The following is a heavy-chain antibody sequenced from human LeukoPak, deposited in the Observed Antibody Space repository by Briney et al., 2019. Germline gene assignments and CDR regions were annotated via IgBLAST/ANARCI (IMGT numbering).Heavy chain of an antibody. CDR2: ISDCNGNT. D-gene: IGHD3-3*01. V-gene: IGHV1-18*01. J-gene: IGHJ6*02. CDR1: GYTFSSSG. CDR3: AREEWGPQGINYYYGMDV. Sequence: GASVKVSCKASGYTFSSSGITCVRQAPGQGLEWMGWISDCNGNTTSAQKLQGRVTMTTDTSTSTAYMELRSLRSDDTAVYYCAREEWGPQGINYYYGMDVWGQGTTVTVSS.